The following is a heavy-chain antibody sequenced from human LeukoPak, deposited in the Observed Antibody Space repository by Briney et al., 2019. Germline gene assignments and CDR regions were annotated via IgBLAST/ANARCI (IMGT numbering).Heavy chain of an antibody. Sequence: SEALSLTCTVSGGSISSYYWSWIRQPPGKGLEWIGYIYYSGSTNYNPSLKSRVTISVDTSKNQFSLKLSSVTAADTAVYYCAGQFAITMVRGVSLYNWFDPWGQGTLVTVSS. J-gene: IGHJ5*02. CDR1: GGSISSYY. CDR3: AGQFAITMVRGVSLYNWFDP. D-gene: IGHD3-10*01. CDR2: IYYSGST. V-gene: IGHV4-59*08.